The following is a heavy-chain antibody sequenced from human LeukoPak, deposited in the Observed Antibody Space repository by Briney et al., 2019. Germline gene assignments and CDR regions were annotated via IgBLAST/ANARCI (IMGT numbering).Heavy chain of an antibody. J-gene: IGHJ4*02. D-gene: IGHD2-15*01. CDR3: ARLVGAATDPFDY. Sequence: SETLSLTCTVSGGSISSRTYYWGWIRQPPGKGLEWIGSIYYSGRTYYHPSLKSRVTVSVDTSKNQFSLKVSSVTAADTAVYYCARLVGAATDPFDYWGQGTLVTVSS. CDR2: IYYSGRT. V-gene: IGHV4-39*01. CDR1: GGSISSRTYY.